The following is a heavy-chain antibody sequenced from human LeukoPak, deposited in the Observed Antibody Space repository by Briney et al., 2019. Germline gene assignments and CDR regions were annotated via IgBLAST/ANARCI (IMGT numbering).Heavy chain of an antibody. D-gene: IGHD3-10*01. Sequence: SETLCLTCTASGGTISSYYMSWIRQAPGKGLEWIGYVYYSGSTNYNPYPKSRVTISVDTSKNQFSLKMSSVTAADTAVYYCARDRQGFSGYYYGMDVWGKGTTVTVSS. CDR1: GGTISSYY. V-gene: IGHV4-59*01. CDR2: VYYSGST. J-gene: IGHJ6*04. CDR3: ARDRQGFSGYYYGMDV.